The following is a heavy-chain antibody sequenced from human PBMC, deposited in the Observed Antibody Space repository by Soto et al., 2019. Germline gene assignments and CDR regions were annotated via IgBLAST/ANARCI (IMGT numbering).Heavy chain of an antibody. CDR2: IITLYGTA. CDR1: GGTFSSHS. D-gene: IGHD4-17*01. Sequence: VQLMQSGAEVKQPGSSVKVSCKASGGTFSSHSINWVRQAPGQGLEWMGGIITLYGTANYAQNFQGRVTITADPSTSTAYMELNRLRSDDTAVYYCAREVGYGDFSAALLDWGQGTLVTVSS. CDR3: AREVGYGDFSAALLD. V-gene: IGHV1-69*01. J-gene: IGHJ4*02.